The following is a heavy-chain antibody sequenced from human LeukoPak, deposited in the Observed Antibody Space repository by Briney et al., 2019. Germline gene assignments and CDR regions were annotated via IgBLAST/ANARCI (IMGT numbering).Heavy chain of an antibody. J-gene: IGHJ4*02. D-gene: IGHD2-15*01. CDR1: GGSITSSY. CDR3: ARDKHLAFSSGTKYYPYYFDS. Sequence: SETLSLTCTVSGGSITSSYWTWVRQPPGKGLDCIGYISNTGNTNYNPSLKSRVTISVDTAKNQLSVNLTSVTDAGTAVYYCARDKHLAFSSGTKYYPYYFDSWGRGIQVTVSS. CDR2: ISNTGNT. V-gene: IGHV4-59*01.